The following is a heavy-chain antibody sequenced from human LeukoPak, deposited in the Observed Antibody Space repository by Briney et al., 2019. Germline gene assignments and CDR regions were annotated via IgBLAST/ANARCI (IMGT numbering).Heavy chain of an antibody. D-gene: IGHD6-6*01. V-gene: IGHV3-30*02. CDR3: AKDMVGSSSVFDY. CDR1: GFTFSSYG. Sequence: GGSLRLSCAASGFTFSSYGMHWVRQAPGKGLEWMAFIRYDGSNKYYADSVKGRFTISRDNSKNTLYLQMNSLRAEDTAVYYCAKDMVGSSSVFDYWGQGTLVTVSS. CDR2: IRYDGSNK. J-gene: IGHJ4*02.